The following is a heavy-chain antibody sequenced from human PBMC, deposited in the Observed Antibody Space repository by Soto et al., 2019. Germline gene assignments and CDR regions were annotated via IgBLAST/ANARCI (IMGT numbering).Heavy chain of an antibody. CDR2: IYYSGST. CDR3: ARGIAYCGGDCYFDAFDI. Sequence: SETLSLTCAVYGGSFSGYYWSWIRQPPGKGLEWIGCIYYSGSTYYNPSLKSRVTISVDTSKNQFSLKLSSVTAADTAVYYCARGIAYCGGDCYFDAFDIWGQGTMVTVSS. V-gene: IGHV4-34*09. CDR1: GGSFSGYY. D-gene: IGHD2-21*02. J-gene: IGHJ3*02.